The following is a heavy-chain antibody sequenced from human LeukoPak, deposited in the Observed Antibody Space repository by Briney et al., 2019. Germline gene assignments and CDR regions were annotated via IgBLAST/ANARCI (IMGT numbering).Heavy chain of an antibody. J-gene: IGHJ3*02. Sequence: EASVKVSCKASGYTSTYYALNWVRQAPGQGLEWMGWINTNTGNPTYAQGFTGRFVFSLDTSVSTAYLQISSLKAEDTAVYYCARSSYYYDSSGYRPHDAFDIWGQGTMVTVSS. CDR1: GYTSTYYA. CDR3: ARSSYYYDSSGYRPHDAFDI. V-gene: IGHV7-4-1*02. D-gene: IGHD3-22*01. CDR2: INTNTGNP.